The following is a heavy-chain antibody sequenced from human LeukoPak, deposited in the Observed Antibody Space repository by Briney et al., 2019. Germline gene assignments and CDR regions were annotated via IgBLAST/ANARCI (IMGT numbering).Heavy chain of an antibody. CDR3: ARGVGYSYGYRVAYYYFDY. Sequence: ASVKVSCKASGYTLTSYGISWVRQAPGQGLEWMGWISAYNGNTNYAQKLQGRVTMTTDTSTSTAYMELRSLRSDDTAVYYCARGVGYSYGYRVAYYYFDYWGQGTLVTVSS. CDR2: ISAYNGNT. D-gene: IGHD5-18*01. J-gene: IGHJ4*02. CDR1: GYTLTSYG. V-gene: IGHV1-18*01.